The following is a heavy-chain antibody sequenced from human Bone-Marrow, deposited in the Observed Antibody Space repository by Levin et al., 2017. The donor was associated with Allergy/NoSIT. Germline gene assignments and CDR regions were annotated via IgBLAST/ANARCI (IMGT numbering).Heavy chain of an antibody. CDR3: GGEGSYLWSPRFDN. Sequence: PGGSLRLSCAASGFTFSDYGMHWVRQGPGKGLEWMAVISKDQSEKYYADSVKGRFTISRDNSKNTLYLQMNSLRPEDTAVYYCGGEGSYLWSPRFDNWGQGILVTVSS. V-gene: IGHV3-30*19. CDR1: GFTFSDYG. J-gene: IGHJ4*02. CDR2: ISKDQSEK. D-gene: IGHD3-16*01.